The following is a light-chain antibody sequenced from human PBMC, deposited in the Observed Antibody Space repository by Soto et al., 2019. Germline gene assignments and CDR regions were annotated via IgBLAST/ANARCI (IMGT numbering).Light chain of an antibody. CDR1: QGISSY. CDR2: AAS. Sequence: AIRMTQSPSSFSASTGDRVTITCRASQGISSYLAWYQQKPGKAPKLLIYAASTLQSGVPSRFSGSGSGTDFTLTISCLQSEDFATYYCQQYYSYPLTFGGGTNVDI. V-gene: IGKV1-8*01. J-gene: IGKJ4*01. CDR3: QQYYSYPLT.